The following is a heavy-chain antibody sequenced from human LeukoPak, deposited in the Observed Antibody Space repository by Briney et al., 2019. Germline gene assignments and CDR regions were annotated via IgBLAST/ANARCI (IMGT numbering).Heavy chain of an antibody. CDR3: ARDVGGYGGNSGLDY. CDR2: IYYSGST. Sequence: SETLSLTCTVSGGSISSYYWSWIRQPPGKGLEWIGYIYYSGSTNYNPSLKSRVTISVDTSKNQFSLELSSVTAADTAVYYCARDVGGYGGNSGLDYWGQGTLVTVSS. D-gene: IGHD4-23*01. J-gene: IGHJ4*02. CDR1: GGSISSYY. V-gene: IGHV4-59*12.